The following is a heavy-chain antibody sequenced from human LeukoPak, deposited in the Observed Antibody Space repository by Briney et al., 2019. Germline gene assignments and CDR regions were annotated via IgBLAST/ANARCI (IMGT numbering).Heavy chain of an antibody. CDR1: GYTFTSYA. D-gene: IGHD3-10*01. CDR2: INTNTGNP. Sequence: GASVKVSCKASGYTFTSYAMNWVRQAPGQGLEWMGWINTNTGNPTYAQGFTGRFVFSLDTSVSTAYLQISSLKAEDTAVYYCARGGIGYYYGSGSYYTYFDYWGQGTLVTVSS. V-gene: IGHV7-4-1*02. CDR3: ARGGIGYYYGSGSYYTYFDY. J-gene: IGHJ4*02.